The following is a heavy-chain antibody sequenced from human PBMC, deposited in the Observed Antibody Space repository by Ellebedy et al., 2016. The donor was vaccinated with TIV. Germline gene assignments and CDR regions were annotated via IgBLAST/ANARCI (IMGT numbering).Heavy chain of an antibody. Sequence: SETLSLTXAVYGGSFSGYYWSWIRQPPGKGLEWIGEINHSGSTNYNPSLKSRVTISVDTSKNQFSLKLSSVTAADTAVYYCARRAMVRGVIITTRAPYYFDYWGQGTLVTVSS. D-gene: IGHD3-10*01. V-gene: IGHV4-34*01. J-gene: IGHJ4*02. CDR1: GGSFSGYY. CDR2: INHSGST. CDR3: ARRAMVRGVIITTRAPYYFDY.